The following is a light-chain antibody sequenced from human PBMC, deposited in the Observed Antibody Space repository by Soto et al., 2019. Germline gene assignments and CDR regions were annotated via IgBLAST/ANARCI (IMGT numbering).Light chain of an antibody. CDR2: YDS. V-gene: IGLV3-21*04. Sequence: SSELTQPPSVSVAPGKTARIPCGGNDIGSQSVHWYQQKPGQAPVVVIYYDSDRPSGIPERFSGSNSGNTATLTISRVEAGDEADYYCQVCDISSDHPVVFGGGTKLTVL. CDR3: QVCDISSDHPVV. J-gene: IGLJ2*01. CDR1: DIGSQS.